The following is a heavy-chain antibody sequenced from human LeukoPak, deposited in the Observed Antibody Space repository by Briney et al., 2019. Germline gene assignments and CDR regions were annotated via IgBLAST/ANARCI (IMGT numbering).Heavy chain of an antibody. D-gene: IGHD1-26*01. CDR1: GYTFTSYY. J-gene: IGHJ4*02. Sequence: GASVKVSCKASGYTFTSYYINWVRLAPGQGLEWMGWISAYNGNTKYAQKLQGRVTMTTDTSTSTDYMDLRSLRSDDTAVYYCARGLGGSGSYSLTFDSWGQGTLVTVSS. CDR3: ARGLGGSGSYSLTFDS. CDR2: ISAYNGNT. V-gene: IGHV1-18*01.